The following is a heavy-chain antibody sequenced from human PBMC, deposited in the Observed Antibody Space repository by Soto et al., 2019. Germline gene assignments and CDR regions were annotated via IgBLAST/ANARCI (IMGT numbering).Heavy chain of an antibody. CDR2: FDPEDGET. J-gene: IGHJ1*01. V-gene: IGHV1-24*01. D-gene: IGHD3-3*01. CDR1: GYTLTELS. Sequence: ASVKVSCKVSGYTLTELSMHWVRQAPGKGLEWMGGFDPEDGETIYAQKFQGRVTMTEDTSTDTAYMELSSLRSEDTAVYYCATDRRVGGMRRSAEYFQHWGQGTLVTVSS. CDR3: ATDRRVGGMRRSAEYFQH.